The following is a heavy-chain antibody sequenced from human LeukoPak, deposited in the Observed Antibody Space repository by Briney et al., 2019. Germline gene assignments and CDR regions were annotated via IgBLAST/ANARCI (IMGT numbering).Heavy chain of an antibody. D-gene: IGHD5-18*01. Sequence: ASVKVSCKASGYTFTSYDINWVRQATGQGLEWMGWMNPNSGNTGYAQKFQGRVTMTRNNSISTAYMELSSLRSEDTAVYYCARGRYSYGYFPVYWGQGTLVTVSS. CDR1: GYTFTSYD. J-gene: IGHJ4*02. V-gene: IGHV1-8*01. CDR3: ARGRYSYGYFPVY. CDR2: MNPNSGNT.